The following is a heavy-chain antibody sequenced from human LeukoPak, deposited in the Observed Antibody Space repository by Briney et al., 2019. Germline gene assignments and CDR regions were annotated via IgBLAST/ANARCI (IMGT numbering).Heavy chain of an antibody. J-gene: IGHJ3*02. Sequence: PGGSLRLSCAASGFPISNYWMNWVRQAPGEGLECVANKNQDGSVEHYVDSVKGRFTISRDNAKNSLYLQMNSLRAEDTAVYYCARDSLSSSSIVDAFDIWGQGTMVTVSS. CDR2: KNQDGSVE. V-gene: IGHV3-7*01. CDR3: ARDSLSSSSIVDAFDI. CDR1: GFPISNYW. D-gene: IGHD6-6*01.